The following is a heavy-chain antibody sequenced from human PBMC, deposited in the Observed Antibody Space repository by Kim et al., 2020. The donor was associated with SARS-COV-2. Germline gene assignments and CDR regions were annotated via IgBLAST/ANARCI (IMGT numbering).Heavy chain of an antibody. CDR3: ARVKSGWGRYYYYYGMDV. J-gene: IGHJ6*02. D-gene: IGHD6-19*01. CDR1: GGSISSSNW. Sequence: SETLSLTCAVSGGSISSSNWWSWVRQPPGKGLEWIGEIYHSGSTNYNPSLKSRVTISVDKSKNQFSLKLSSVTAADTAVYYCARVKSGWGRYYYYYGMDVWGQGTTVTVSS. CDR2: IYHSGST. V-gene: IGHV4-4*02.